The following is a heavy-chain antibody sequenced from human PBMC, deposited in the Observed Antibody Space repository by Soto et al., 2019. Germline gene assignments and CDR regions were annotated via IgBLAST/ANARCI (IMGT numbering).Heavy chain of an antibody. CDR3: AILLGYCTNGVCPRRLDDYYGMDV. V-gene: IGHV1-69*13. D-gene: IGHD2-8*01. CDR1: GGTFSSYA. CDR2: IIPIFGTA. J-gene: IGHJ6*02. Sequence: SVKVSCKASGGTFSSYAISWVRQAPGQGLEWMGGIIPIFGTANYAQKFQGRVTITADESTSTAYMELSSLRSEDTAVYYCAILLGYCTNGVCPRRLDDYYGMDVWGQGTTVTVSS.